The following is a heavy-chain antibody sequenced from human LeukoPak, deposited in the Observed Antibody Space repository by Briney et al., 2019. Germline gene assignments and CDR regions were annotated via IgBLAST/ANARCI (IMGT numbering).Heavy chain of an antibody. Sequence: GGSLRLSCAASGFTFSDYYMSWIRQAPGKGLEWVSYISHTGSTIYYADSVKGRITISRDNAKNSLYLQMNSLRAEDTAVYYCVRRAHAIDIWGQGTMVTVSP. CDR1: GFTFSDYY. J-gene: IGHJ3*02. V-gene: IGHV3-11*01. CDR2: ISHTGSTI. CDR3: VRRAHAIDI.